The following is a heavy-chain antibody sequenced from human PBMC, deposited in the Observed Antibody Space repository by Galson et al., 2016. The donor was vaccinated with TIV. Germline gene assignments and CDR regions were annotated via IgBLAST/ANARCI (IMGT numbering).Heavy chain of an antibody. D-gene: IGHD3-22*01. CDR3: AKVPSSGFSYYYGMDV. Sequence: LRLSCAASGFTFSNYAISWVRQAPGKGLEWVSTISGSGGSTYYADSVKGRFTISRDNPKNTLYLQMNSLRAEDTALYYCAKVPSSGFSYYYGMDVWGQGTTVTVSS. CDR1: GFTFSNYA. J-gene: IGHJ6*02. V-gene: IGHV3-23*01. CDR2: ISGSGGST.